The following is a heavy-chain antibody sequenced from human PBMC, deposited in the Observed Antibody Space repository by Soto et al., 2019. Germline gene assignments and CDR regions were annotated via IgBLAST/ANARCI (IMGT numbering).Heavy chain of an antibody. V-gene: IGHV1-2*02. J-gene: IGHJ5*02. CDR1: GYTFTGYY. CDR2: INPNSGGT. D-gene: IGHD3-22*01. CDR3: ARDRGYYDSSGLHWFDP. Sequence: ASVKVSCRASGYTFTGYYMHWVRQAPGQGLEWMGWINPNSGGTNYAQKFQGRVTMTRDTYISTAYMELSSLRSEDTAVYYCARDRGYYDSSGLHWFDPWGQGTLFTVSS.